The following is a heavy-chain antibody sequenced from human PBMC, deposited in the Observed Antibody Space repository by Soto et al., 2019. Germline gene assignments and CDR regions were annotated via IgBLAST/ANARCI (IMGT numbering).Heavy chain of an antibody. V-gene: IGHV4-4*02. CDR3: ARGIGYSSSWYSTYGLDV. CDR1: GGSISSSNW. J-gene: IGHJ6*02. D-gene: IGHD6-13*01. CDR2: IYHSGST. Sequence: SETLSLTCAVSGGSISSSNWWSWVRQPPGKGLEWIGEIYHSGSTDYNPSLKGRVTISVDKSKNQFSLKVNSVTAADTAVYYCARGIGYSSSWYSTYGLDVWGQGTTVTVSS.